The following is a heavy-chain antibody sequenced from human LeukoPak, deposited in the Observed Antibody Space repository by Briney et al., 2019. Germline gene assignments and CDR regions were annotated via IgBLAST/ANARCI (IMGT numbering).Heavy chain of an antibody. D-gene: IGHD2-2*01. J-gene: IGHJ2*01. V-gene: IGHV3-11*01. Sequence: GGSLRLSCAASGFTFSDYYMSWIRQAPGKGLEWVSYISSSGSTIYYADSVKGRFTISRDNAKNSLYLQMNSLRAEDTAVYYCARDGEVPAARGWYFDLWGRGTLVTVSS. CDR2: ISSSGSTI. CDR3: ARDGEVPAARGWYFDL. CDR1: GFTFSDYY.